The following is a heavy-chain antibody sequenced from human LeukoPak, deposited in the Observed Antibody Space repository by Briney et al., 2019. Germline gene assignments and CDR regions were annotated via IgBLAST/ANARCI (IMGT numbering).Heavy chain of an antibody. CDR2: IYSDGST. CDR3: AREDRVGATYYFDY. CDR1: GFTVSTNY. J-gene: IGHJ4*02. D-gene: IGHD1-26*01. Sequence: GGSLRLSCAASGFTVSTNYLTWVRQAPGKGLEWVSVIYSDGSTYYADSVKGRFTISRDNSKNTLYLQMNSLRAEDTAVYYCAREDRVGATYYFDYWGQGTLVTVSS. V-gene: IGHV3-66*01.